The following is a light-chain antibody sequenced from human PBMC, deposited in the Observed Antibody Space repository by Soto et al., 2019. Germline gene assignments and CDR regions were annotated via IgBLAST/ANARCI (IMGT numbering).Light chain of an antibody. CDR1: QSLNSY. Sequence: DIQMTQSPSSLSASVGDRVTITCRASQSLNSYLNWYQQKPGKAPKLLIYAASSLQSGVPSRFSGSGSGTDFTLTISSLQPEDFATYYCQQSYSTPPTFGQGTKVDIK. CDR2: AAS. V-gene: IGKV1-39*01. J-gene: IGKJ1*01. CDR3: QQSYSTPPT.